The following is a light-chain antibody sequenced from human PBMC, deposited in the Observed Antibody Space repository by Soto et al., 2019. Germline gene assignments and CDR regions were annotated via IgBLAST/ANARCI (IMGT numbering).Light chain of an antibody. CDR1: QNIYTN. Sequence: EIVMTQSPATLSVSPGERVTLSCRASQNIYTNLAWYQQKPGQAPRLLMSGASARATGIPARFSGSGSGTEFTLTISSMQHEDCAVYYCQQYAHWPPYTFGQGTKLEIK. V-gene: IGKV3-15*01. J-gene: IGKJ2*01. CDR3: QQYAHWPPYT. CDR2: GAS.